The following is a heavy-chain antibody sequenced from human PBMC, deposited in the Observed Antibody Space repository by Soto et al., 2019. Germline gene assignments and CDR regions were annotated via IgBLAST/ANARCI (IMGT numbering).Heavy chain of an antibody. V-gene: IGHV3-73*01. CDR1: GFTFSGSA. J-gene: IGHJ6*04. D-gene: IGHD2-2*01. Sequence: PGGSLRLSCAASGFTFSGSAMHWVRQASGKGLEWVGRIRSKANSYATAYAASVKGRFTISRDDSKNTVYLQMNSLKTEDTAVYYCTRLVPVPAAFVDVWGKGTTVTVSS. CDR3: TRLVPVPAAFVDV. CDR2: IRSKANSYAT.